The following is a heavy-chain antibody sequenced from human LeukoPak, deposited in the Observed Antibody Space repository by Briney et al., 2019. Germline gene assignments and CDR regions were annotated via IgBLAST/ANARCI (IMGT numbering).Heavy chain of an antibody. D-gene: IGHD6-13*01. V-gene: IGHV4-38-2*02. CDR3: ARDVISSSWYENNWFDP. CDR1: GYSISSGYY. CDR2: IYHSGST. Sequence: NSSETLSLTCTVSGYSISSGYYWGWIRQPPGKGLEWIGSIYHSGSTYYNPSLKSRVTISVDTSKNQFSLKLSSVTAADTAVYYCARDVISSSWYENNWFDPWGQGTLVTVSS. J-gene: IGHJ5*02.